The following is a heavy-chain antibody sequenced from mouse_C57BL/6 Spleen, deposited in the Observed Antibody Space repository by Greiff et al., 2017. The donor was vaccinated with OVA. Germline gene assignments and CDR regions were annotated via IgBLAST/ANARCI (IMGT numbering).Heavy chain of an antibody. CDR2: IYLGNGYT. J-gene: IGHJ4*01. CDR3: AGCYNTARVEAMDY. CDR1: GYTFTSYG. V-gene: IGHV1-58*01. D-gene: IGHD1-3*01. Sequence: EVKVVESGAELVRPGSSVKMSCKTSGYTFTSYGINWVKQRPGQGLEWIGYIYLGNGYTEYNEKFKGKATLTSDTSSSTAYMQLSSLTYEHSAIYYCAGCYNTARVEAMDYWGQGTSVTVSS.